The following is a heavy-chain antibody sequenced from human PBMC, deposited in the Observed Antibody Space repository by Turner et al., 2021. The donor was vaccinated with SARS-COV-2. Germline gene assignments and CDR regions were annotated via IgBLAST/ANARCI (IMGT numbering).Heavy chain of an antibody. CDR3: AKVRLAIAVAREAFDY. CDR2: INESGERR. V-gene: IGHV3-23*01. D-gene: IGHD6-19*01. CDR1: GFTFRSYV. Sequence: EVQLLESGGGLVQPGGSLRLSCEASGFTFRSYVMSWVRQAPGKGLEWVSCINESGERRKYADSVKGRVTISRDNSKNTVYLEMNRLRGEDTAVYYCAKVRLAIAVAREAFDYWGQGTLVTVSS. J-gene: IGHJ4*02.